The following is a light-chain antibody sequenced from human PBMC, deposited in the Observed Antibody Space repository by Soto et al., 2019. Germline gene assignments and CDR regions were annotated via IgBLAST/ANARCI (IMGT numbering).Light chain of an antibody. CDR1: KSDLGDYNY. V-gene: IGLV2-11*01. Sequence: QSVLTQPRSVSGSPGQSVTISCTGTKSDLGDYNYVSWFQQHPGKAPKLMIYEGSKRPSGVSDRFSGSKSGNTASLTISGLQADDEADYYCCSYAGSTNVFGTGTKVTVL. J-gene: IGLJ1*01. CDR2: EGS. CDR3: CSYAGSTNV.